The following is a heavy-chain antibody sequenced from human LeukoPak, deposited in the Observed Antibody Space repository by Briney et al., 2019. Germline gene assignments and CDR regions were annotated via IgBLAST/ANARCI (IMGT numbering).Heavy chain of an antibody. CDR3: AREAGDAFDI. J-gene: IGHJ4*02. V-gene: IGHV3-20*04. D-gene: IGHD3-16*01. CDR1: GFTFSNHW. CDR2: INWNGGST. Sequence: GGSLRLSCEASGFTFSNHWMHWVRHAPGKGLEWVSGINWNGGSTGYADSVKGRFTISRDNAKNSLYLQMNSLRAEDTALYYCAREAGDAFDIWGQGTLVTVSS.